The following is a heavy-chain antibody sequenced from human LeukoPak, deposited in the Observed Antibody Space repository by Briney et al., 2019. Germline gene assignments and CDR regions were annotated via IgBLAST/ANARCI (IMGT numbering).Heavy chain of an antibody. CDR1: GGSISSYY. D-gene: IGHD3-10*01. CDR2: IYTSGST. CDR3: ARDGPVWFGELGPWFDP. J-gene: IGHJ5*02. V-gene: IGHV4-4*07. Sequence: SETLSLTCTVSGGSISSYYWSWIRQPAGKGLEWIGRIYTSGSTNYNPSLKSRVTMSVDTSKNQFSLKLSPVTAADTAVYYCARDGPVWFGELGPWFDPWGQGTLVTVSS.